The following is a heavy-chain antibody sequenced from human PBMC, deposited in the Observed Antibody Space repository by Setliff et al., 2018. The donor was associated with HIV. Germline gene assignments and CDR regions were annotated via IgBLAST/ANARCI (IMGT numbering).Heavy chain of an antibody. D-gene: IGHD2-8*02. V-gene: IGHV3-23*01. Sequence: HPGGSLRLSCAASGFTFSDHYMDWVRQAPGKGLEWVSAISSGGEIMFYADSVKGRFTISRDNSKNTLYLQMISLRADDTAVYYCAKSLLVAGNDYWGQGTLVTVSS. CDR1: GFTFSDHY. CDR2: ISSGGEIM. CDR3: AKSLLVAGNDY. J-gene: IGHJ4*02.